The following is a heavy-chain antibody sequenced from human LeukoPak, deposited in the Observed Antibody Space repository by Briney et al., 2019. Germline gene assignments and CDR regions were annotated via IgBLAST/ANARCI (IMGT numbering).Heavy chain of an antibody. CDR3: AKDRATMIVVGYLDY. J-gene: IGHJ4*02. CDR1: GFTFSSYG. Sequence: GGSLRLSCAASGFTFSSYGMHWVRQAPGKGLEWVAFIRYDGSNKYYADSVKGRFTISRDNSKNTLYLQMNSLRAEDTAVYYCAKDRATMIVVGYLDYWGQGTLVTVSS. CDR2: IRYDGSNK. V-gene: IGHV3-30*02. D-gene: IGHD3-22*01.